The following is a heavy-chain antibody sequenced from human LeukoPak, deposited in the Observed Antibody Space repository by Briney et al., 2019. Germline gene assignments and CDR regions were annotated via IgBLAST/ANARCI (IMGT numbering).Heavy chain of an antibody. V-gene: IGHV3-21*01. CDR3: ASFPPYMVRTDAFDI. D-gene: IGHD3-10*01. J-gene: IGHJ3*02. CDR1: GFTLSSYS. CDR2: ITRSSAYI. Sequence: GGSLRLSCAASGFTLSSYSMNWVRQAPGKGLEWVSSITRSSAYIYYADSVKGRFTISRDNAKNSLYLQMNSLRAEDTAVYYCASFPPYMVRTDAFDIWGQGTMVTVSS.